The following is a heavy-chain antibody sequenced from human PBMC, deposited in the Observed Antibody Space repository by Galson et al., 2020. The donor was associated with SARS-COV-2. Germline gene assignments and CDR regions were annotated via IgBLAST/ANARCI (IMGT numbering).Heavy chain of an antibody. D-gene: IGHD3-16*01. V-gene: IGHV3-13*04. J-gene: IGHJ6*02. CDR1: GFIISRYD. CDR3: ARVGDVGSASVDV. Sequence: GESLKISCVASGFIISRYDIHWVRQLPGKGLEWVSAIDVNGDTYYSDSVRGRFTISRENDKNSLNLQLDRLRAGDTAVYYCARVGDVGSASVDVWGLGTTVTVSS. CDR2: IDVNGDT.